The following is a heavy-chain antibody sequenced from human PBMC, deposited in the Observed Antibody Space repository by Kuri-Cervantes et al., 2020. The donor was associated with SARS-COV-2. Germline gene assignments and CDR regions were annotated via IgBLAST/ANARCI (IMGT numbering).Heavy chain of an antibody. CDR3: ASVAYYYGSGSYPQYYYYYYIDV. CDR2: INHSGTT. D-gene: IGHD3-10*01. Sequence: GSLRLSCAVYGGSFSGYYWSWIRQPPGKGLEWIGEINHSGTTNYNPSLKSRVTISVDTSKNQFSLKLTSVTAADTAVYYCASVAYYYGSGSYPQYYYYYYIDVWGKGTTVTVSS. CDR1: GGSFSGYY. V-gene: IGHV4-34*01. J-gene: IGHJ6*03.